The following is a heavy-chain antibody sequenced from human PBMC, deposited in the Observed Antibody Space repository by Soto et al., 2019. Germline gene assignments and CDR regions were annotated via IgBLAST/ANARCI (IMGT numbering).Heavy chain of an antibody. Sequence: GASVKVSCKASGYTFTSYGISWVRQAPGQGLEWMGWISAYNGNTNYAQKLQGRVTMTTDTSTSTAYMELRSLRSDDTAVYYCARDRAGMQQWLVPLFRRNDAFDIWGQGPMDTVSS. D-gene: IGHD6-19*01. CDR3: ARDRAGMQQWLVPLFRRNDAFDI. CDR2: ISAYNGNT. J-gene: IGHJ3*02. V-gene: IGHV1-18*01. CDR1: GYTFTSYG.